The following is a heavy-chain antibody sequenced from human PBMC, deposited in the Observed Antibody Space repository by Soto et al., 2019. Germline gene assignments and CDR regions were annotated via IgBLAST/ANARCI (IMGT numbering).Heavy chain of an antibody. CDR3: ARDLEYYYDSSGYYSYYYYGMDV. D-gene: IGHD3-22*01. CDR1: GASISGYY. V-gene: IGHV4-59*12. CDR2: IYYSGST. Sequence: SETLSLTCTVSGASISGYYWSWIRQPPGEGLEWIGYIYYSGSTSYNPSLKSRVTISLDMSKNQFSLKLSSVTAADTAVYYCARDLEYYYDSSGYYSYYYYGMDVWGQGTTVTVSS. J-gene: IGHJ6*02.